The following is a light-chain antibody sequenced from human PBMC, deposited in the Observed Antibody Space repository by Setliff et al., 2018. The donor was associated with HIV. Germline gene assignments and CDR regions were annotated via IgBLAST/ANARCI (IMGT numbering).Light chain of an antibody. J-gene: IGLJ1*01. V-gene: IGLV2-14*03. CDR3: SSRIVSSALHV. CDR1: SSDVGSYNF. CDR2: DVT. Sequence: QSVLTQPASVSGSPGQSITLSCTGTSSDVGSYNFVSWYQQHPGRAPKLMIYDVTKRPSGVSDRFSGSKSGNTASLTISGLQTEDEADYYCSSRIVSSALHVFGTGTKVTVL.